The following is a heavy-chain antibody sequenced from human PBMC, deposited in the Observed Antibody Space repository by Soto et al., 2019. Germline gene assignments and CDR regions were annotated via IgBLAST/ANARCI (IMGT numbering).Heavy chain of an antibody. Sequence: LRLSCAASGFTVSSNYMSWVRQAPGKGLEWFSVIYSGGSTYYADSVKGRFTISRDNSKNTLYLQMNSLRAEDTAVYYCARILVVVPAATYYYYSYGMDFWGQGIMVTVSS. D-gene: IGHD2-2*01. J-gene: IGHJ6*02. V-gene: IGHV3-66*01. CDR1: GFTVSSNY. CDR3: ARILVVVPAATYYYYSYGMDF. CDR2: IYSGGST.